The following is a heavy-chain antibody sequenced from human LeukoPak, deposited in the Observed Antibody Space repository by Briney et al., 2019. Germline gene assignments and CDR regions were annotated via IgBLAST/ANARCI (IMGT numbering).Heavy chain of an antibody. CDR2: MSGGGGST. J-gene: IGHJ4*02. CDR3: AKARYCSGTSCHGFDY. CDR1: GFTFSSYW. Sequence: GGSLRLSCTPSGFTFSSYWMSWVRQAPGKGLEWVSVMSGGGGSTYYADSVKGQFSISRDNSKNTLFLQMNSLRAEDTAVYYCAKARYCSGTSCHGFDYWGQGTLVTVSS. D-gene: IGHD2-2*01. V-gene: IGHV3-23*01.